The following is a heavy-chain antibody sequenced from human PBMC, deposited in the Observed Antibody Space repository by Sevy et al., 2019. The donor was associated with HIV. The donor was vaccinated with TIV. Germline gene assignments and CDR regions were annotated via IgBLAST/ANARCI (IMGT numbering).Heavy chain of an antibody. D-gene: IGHD6-13*01. CDR3: ARYSSSWYFDY. Sequence: GGSLRLSCAASGFTFSSYSMNWVRQAPGKGLEWVSSISSSSSTIYYADSVKGRFTISRDNAKNSLYLQTNSLRDEDTAVYYCARYSSSWYFDYWGQGTLVTVSS. CDR1: GFTFSSYS. CDR2: ISSSSSTI. V-gene: IGHV3-48*02. J-gene: IGHJ4*02.